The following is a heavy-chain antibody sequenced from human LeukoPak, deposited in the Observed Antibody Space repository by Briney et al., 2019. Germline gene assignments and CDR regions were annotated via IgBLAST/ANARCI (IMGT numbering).Heavy chain of an antibody. CDR3: ASNRHDIGVKY. J-gene: IGHJ4*02. D-gene: IGHD6-19*01. CDR2: IYYSGST. V-gene: IGHV4-30-4*01. Sequence: SQTLSLTCTVSGGSISSGDYSWRWLRQPPGKGLEWIGYIYYSGSTYYNPSLKSRVTISVDTSKNQFSLKLSSVTAADTAVYYCASNRHDIGVKYWGQGTLVTGSS. CDR1: GGSISSGDYS.